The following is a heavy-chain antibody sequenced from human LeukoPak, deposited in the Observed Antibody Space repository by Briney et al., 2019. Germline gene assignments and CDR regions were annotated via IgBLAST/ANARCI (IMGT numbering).Heavy chain of an antibody. CDR2: IYPGDSDT. V-gene: IGHV5-51*01. J-gene: IGHJ4*02. D-gene: IGHD3-22*01. CDR3: ARHPYDSSGSKPYYFDY. Sequence: GESLKISCKGSGYIFTSYWIGWVRQMPGKGLEWMGIIYPGDSDTRYSPSFQGQVTISADQSISTAYLQWSSLKASDTAMYYCARHPYDSSGSKPYYFDYWGQGTLVTVSS. CDR1: GYIFTSYW.